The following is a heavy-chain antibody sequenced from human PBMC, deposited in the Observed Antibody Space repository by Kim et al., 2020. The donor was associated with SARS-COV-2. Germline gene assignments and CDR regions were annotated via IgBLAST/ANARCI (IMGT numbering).Heavy chain of an antibody. CDR3: ASLTIFGVAKYYYGMDV. CDR2: IIPIFGTA. Sequence: SVKVSCKASGGTFSSYAISWVRQAPGQGLEWMGGIIPIFGTANYAQKFQGRVTITADESTSTAYMELSSLRSEDTAVYYCASLTIFGVAKYYYGMDVWGQGTTVTVSS. CDR1: GGTFSSYA. V-gene: IGHV1-69*13. D-gene: IGHD3-3*01. J-gene: IGHJ6*02.